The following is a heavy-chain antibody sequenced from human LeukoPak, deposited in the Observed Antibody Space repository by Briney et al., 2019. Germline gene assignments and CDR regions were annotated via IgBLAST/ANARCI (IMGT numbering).Heavy chain of an antibody. J-gene: IGHJ4*02. CDR2: INHSGST. V-gene: IGHV4-34*01. CDR1: GGSFSGYY. CDR3: AREDGSGSYYDLDY. Sequence: SETLSLTCAVYGGSFSGYYWSWIRQPPGKGLEWIGEINHSGSTNYNPSLKSRVTISVDTSKNQFSLKLSSVTAADTAVYYCAREDGSGSYYDLDYWGQGTLVTVSS. D-gene: IGHD3-10*01.